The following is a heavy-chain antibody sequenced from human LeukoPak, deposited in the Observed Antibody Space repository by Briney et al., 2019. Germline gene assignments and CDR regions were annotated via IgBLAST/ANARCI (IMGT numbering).Heavy chain of an antibody. Sequence: GGSLRLSCAASGFTFGSYWMSWVRQAPGKGLEWVSSISTSSRYIYYKDSVRGRFTISRDDAKNSLYLEMNSLRAEDTAVYYCARADCSSSTCYLRRSWFDPWGQRTLVTLSS. CDR3: ARADCSSSTCYLRRSWFDP. D-gene: IGHD2-2*01. V-gene: IGHV3-21*01. CDR2: ISTSSRYI. CDR1: GFTFGSYW. J-gene: IGHJ5*02.